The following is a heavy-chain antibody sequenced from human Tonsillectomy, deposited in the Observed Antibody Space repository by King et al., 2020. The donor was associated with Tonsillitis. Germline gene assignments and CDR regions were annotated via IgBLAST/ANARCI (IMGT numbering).Heavy chain of an antibody. CDR1: GFSFTDYW. J-gene: IGHJ6*03. Sequence: VQLVESGGGLVQPGGSLRLSCAASGFSFTDYWMHWVRQAPGKGLVWVSRINSDGSSTTYADSVKGRFTISRDNAKNTLFLQVNSLRAEDTAVYYCARGGGVLPPAIVAPRIDYYNYMDVWGKGTTVTVSS. D-gene: IGHD2-2*01. CDR3: ARGGGVLPPAIVAPRIDYYNYMDV. CDR2: INSDGSST. V-gene: IGHV3-74*01.